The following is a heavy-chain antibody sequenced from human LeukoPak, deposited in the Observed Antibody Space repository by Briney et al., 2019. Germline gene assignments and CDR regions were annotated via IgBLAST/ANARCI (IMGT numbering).Heavy chain of an antibody. Sequence: PGGSLRLSCAASGFTFSSYAMSWVRQAPGKGLEWVASLSPTRFYKYHADSVKGRFTISRDNAGNSLDLQMDSLRVEDTAVYFCAREISGEGFDYWGPGTLVTVSS. CDR1: GFTFSSYA. J-gene: IGHJ4*02. V-gene: IGHV3-21*01. CDR2: LSPTRFYK. CDR3: AREISGEGFDY. D-gene: IGHD1-26*01.